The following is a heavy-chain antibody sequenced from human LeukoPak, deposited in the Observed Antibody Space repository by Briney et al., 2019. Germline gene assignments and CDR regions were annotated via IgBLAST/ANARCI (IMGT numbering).Heavy chain of an antibody. Sequence: GASVKVSCKASGYTFTGYYMHWVRQAPGQGLEWMGWINHNSGGTNYAQKFQGRVTMTRDTSISTAYMELSRLRSDDTAVYYCARWGGYDYVWGSYRINYYFDYWGQGTLVTVSS. J-gene: IGHJ4*02. D-gene: IGHD3-16*02. CDR1: GYTFTGYY. CDR3: ARWGGYDYVWGSYRINYYFDY. V-gene: IGHV1-2*02. CDR2: INHNSGGT.